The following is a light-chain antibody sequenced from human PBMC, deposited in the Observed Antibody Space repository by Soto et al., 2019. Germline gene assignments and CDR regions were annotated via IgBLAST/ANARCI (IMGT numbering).Light chain of an antibody. CDR1: QNIRNW. CDR2: KAS. J-gene: IGKJ1*01. V-gene: IGKV1-5*03. Sequence: IQMTQSPSTLSASVGDSVTITCRASQNIRNWLAWYQQKPGKAPNPLIYKASTLKSGVPSRFSGSGSGTEFTLTISSLQPDDFATYYCQHYNSYSEAFGQGTKVDIK. CDR3: QHYNSYSEA.